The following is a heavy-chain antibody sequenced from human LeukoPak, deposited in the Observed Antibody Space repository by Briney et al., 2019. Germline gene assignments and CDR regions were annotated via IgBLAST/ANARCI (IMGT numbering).Heavy chain of an antibody. V-gene: IGHV3-23*01. Sequence: TGGSLRLSCAASGFTFSSYAMSWVRQAPGKGLEWVSAISGSGGATYYADSVKGRFTVSRDDPHNTLYLQMNSVRAEDTAVYFCARGGVDHYGSGTYYLMYYFDHWGQGALVTVSS. CDR1: GFTFSSYA. CDR2: ISGSGGAT. J-gene: IGHJ4*02. D-gene: IGHD3-10*01. CDR3: ARGGVDHYGSGTYYLMYYFDH.